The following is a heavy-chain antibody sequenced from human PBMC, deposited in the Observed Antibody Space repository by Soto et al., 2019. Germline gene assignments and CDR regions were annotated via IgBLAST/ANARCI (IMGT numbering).Heavy chain of an antibody. J-gene: IGHJ3*02. Sequence: GGSLRLSCAASGFTFSSYSMNWVRQAPGKGLEWVSYISSSSSTIYYADSVKGRFTISRDNAKNSLYLQMNSLRAEDTAVYYCARDSTEVPGAFDICGQGTMVTGSS. V-gene: IGHV3-48*01. CDR3: ARDSTEVPGAFDI. CDR2: ISSSSSTI. CDR1: GFTFSSYS.